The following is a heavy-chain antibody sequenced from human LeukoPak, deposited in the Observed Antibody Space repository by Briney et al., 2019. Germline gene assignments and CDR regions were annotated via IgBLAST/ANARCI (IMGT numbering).Heavy chain of an antibody. D-gene: IGHD7-27*01. V-gene: IGHV4-38-2*02. CDR1: GYSISSGYY. CDR3: AISPYVAETGFDY. J-gene: IGHJ4*02. Sequence: PSETLSLTCTVSGYSISSGYYWGWIRQPPGKGLEWIGSIYHSGSTYYNPSLKSRVTISVDTSKNQFSLKLSSVTAADTAVYYCAISPYVAETGFDYWGQGTLVTVSS. CDR2: IYHSGST.